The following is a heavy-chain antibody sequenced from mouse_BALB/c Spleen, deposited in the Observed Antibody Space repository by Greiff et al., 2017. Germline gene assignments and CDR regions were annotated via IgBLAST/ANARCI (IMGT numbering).Heavy chain of an antibody. D-gene: IGHD2-14*01. CDR3: ARYRYDNAMDY. CDR2: IRNKANGYTT. V-gene: IGHV7-3*02. J-gene: IGHJ4*01. Sequence: EVQVVESGGGLVQPGGSLRLSCATSGFTFTDYYMSWVRQPPGKALEWLGFIRNKANGYTTEYSASVKGRFTISRDNSQSILYLQMNTLRAEDSATYYCARYRYDNAMDYWGQGTSVTVSS. CDR1: GFTFTDYY.